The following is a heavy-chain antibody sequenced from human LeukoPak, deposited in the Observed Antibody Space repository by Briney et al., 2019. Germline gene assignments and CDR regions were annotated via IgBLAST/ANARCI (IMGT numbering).Heavy chain of an antibody. CDR1: GFTFSSYG. V-gene: IGHV3-21*01. J-gene: IGHJ4*02. CDR2: IISSSYI. Sequence: GGSLRLSCAASGFTFSSYGMHWVRQAPGKGLEWVSSIISSSYIYYADSVKGRFTISRDNAKNSLYLQMNSLRAEDTAVYYCARDRGYYDSSGYYDFDHWGQGTLVTVSS. D-gene: IGHD3-22*01. CDR3: ARDRGYYDSSGYYDFDH.